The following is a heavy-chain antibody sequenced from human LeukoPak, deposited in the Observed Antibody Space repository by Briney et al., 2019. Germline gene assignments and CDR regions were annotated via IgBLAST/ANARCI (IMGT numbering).Heavy chain of an antibody. CDR2: INPNSGGT. D-gene: IGHD3-9*01. J-gene: IGHJ4*02. CDR1: GYTFTGYY. V-gene: IGHV1-2*02. Sequence: ASVKVSCKASGYTFTGYYMHWVRQAPGQGLEWMGWINPNSGGTNYAQKFQGRVTMTRDTSISTAYMELSRLRSDDTATYYCATGYPKRRPSDMLTVPLFDYWGQGTLVIVSS. CDR3: ATGYPKRRPSDMLTVPLFDY.